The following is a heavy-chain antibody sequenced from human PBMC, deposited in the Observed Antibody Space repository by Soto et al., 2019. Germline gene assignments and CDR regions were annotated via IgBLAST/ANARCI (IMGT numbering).Heavy chain of an antibody. CDR2: IFYSGST. CDR3: VRDNGGNSEFGY. D-gene: IGHD2-21*02. Sequence: QVQLQESGPGLVKPSQTLSLTCTVSGGSISSGSYYWSWIRQPPGKGLEWIGYIFYSGSTYYNPSLKSRLTISVDTSKNQLSLQLSSVTAADTAVYYCVRDNGGNSEFGYWGQGTLVTVSS. V-gene: IGHV4-30-4*01. CDR1: GGSISSGSYY. J-gene: IGHJ4*02.